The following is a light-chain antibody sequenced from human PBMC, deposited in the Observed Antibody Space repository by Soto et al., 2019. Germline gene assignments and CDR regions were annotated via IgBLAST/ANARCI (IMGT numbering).Light chain of an antibody. CDR2: AAS. Sequence: IRMTQSPSSLSASTVDRVTITCRASQCISSYLAWYQQKPGKAPKLLIYAASTLQSGVPSRFSGSGSGTDFTLTISCLQSEDFATYYCQQYYSYQWTFGQGTKVDNK. CDR3: QQYYSYQWT. J-gene: IGKJ1*01. V-gene: IGKV1-8*01. CDR1: QCISSY.